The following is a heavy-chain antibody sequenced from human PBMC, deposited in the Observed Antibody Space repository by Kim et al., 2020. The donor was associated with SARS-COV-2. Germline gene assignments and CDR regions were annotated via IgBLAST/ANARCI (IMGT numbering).Heavy chain of an antibody. Sequence: ASVKVSCKASGYTFTSYAMHWVRQAPGQRLEWMGWINAGNGNTKYSQKFQGRVTITRDTSASTAYMELSSLRSEDTAVYYCSRESGGVYDSSGYYYFDYWGQGTLVTVSS. V-gene: IGHV1-3*01. J-gene: IGHJ4*02. D-gene: IGHD3-22*01. CDR2: INAGNGNT. CDR1: GYTFTSYA. CDR3: SRESGGVYDSSGYYYFDY.